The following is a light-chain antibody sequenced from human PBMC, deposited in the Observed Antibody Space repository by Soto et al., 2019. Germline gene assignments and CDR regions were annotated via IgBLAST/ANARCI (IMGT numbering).Light chain of an antibody. CDR2: YAS. J-gene: IGKJ1*01. CDR3: QQYNNWPGT. CDR1: QSVSSN. Sequence: EIVMTQSPATLSVSPGERATLSCRASQSVSSNLAWYQQKPGQAPRLLIYYASTRATGIPARFSGSGSGTEFTLTICSLQSEDVAVYYCQQYNNWPGTFGQGTKVDIK. V-gene: IGKV3-15*01.